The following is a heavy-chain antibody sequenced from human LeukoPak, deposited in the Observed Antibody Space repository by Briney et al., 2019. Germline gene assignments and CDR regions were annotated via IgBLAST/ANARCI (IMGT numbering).Heavy chain of an antibody. Sequence: ASVKVSCKASGYTFTSYGVSWVRQAPGQGLEWMGWISAYNGYTNSAQNVQGRVTVTADTSTGTAYMELTSLRSDDTAVYYCARVASCGGDCYSSAFDIWGQGTMVTVSS. CDR1: GYTFTSYG. CDR3: ARVASCGGDCYSSAFDI. V-gene: IGHV1-18*01. CDR2: ISAYNGYT. D-gene: IGHD2-21*02. J-gene: IGHJ3*02.